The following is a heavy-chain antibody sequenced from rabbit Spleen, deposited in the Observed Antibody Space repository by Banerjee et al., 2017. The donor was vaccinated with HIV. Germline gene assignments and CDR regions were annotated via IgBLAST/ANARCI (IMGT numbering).Heavy chain of an antibody. CDR2: IYGGSSGNT. V-gene: IGHV1S45*01. Sequence: QEQLVESRGGLVQPEGSLTLTCTASGFSFSNSYWICWVRQAPGKGLEWIACIYGGSSGNTAYATWAKGRFTVSKTSSTTVTLQMTSLTAADTATYFCVRAHNSAGYWADLWGQGTLVTVS. CDR1: GFSFSNSYW. J-gene: IGHJ3*01. CDR3: VRAHNSAGYWADL. D-gene: IGHD6-1*01.